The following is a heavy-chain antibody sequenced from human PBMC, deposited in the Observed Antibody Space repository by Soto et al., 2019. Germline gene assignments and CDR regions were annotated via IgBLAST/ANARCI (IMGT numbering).Heavy chain of an antibody. V-gene: IGHV1-69*08. CDR3: AKDYGGKDGDY. CDR1: GGTFSSYT. J-gene: IGHJ4*02. CDR2: IIPSLGIA. Sequence: QVQLVQSGAEVKKPGSSVKVSCKASGGTFSSYTISWVRQAPGQGLEWMGRIIPSLGIANYAQKFQGRVTIPADKTTSTAYMELSSLRSEDTDVYYCAKDYGGKDGDYWGQGTLVTVSS. D-gene: IGHD4-17*01.